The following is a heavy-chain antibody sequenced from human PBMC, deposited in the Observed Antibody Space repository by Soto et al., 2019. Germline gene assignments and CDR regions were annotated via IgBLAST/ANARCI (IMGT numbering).Heavy chain of an antibody. CDR3: ARDRSTVTTGDAFDI. CDR2: IWYDGSNK. Sequence: QVQLVESGGGVVQPGRSLRLSCAASGFTFSSYGMHWVRQAPGKGLEWVAVIWYDGSNKYYADSVKGRFTISRDNSKNQLYLQMNSLRAEDTAVYYCARDRSTVTTGDAFDIWGQGTMVTVSS. D-gene: IGHD4-17*01. J-gene: IGHJ3*02. CDR1: GFTFSSYG. V-gene: IGHV3-33*01.